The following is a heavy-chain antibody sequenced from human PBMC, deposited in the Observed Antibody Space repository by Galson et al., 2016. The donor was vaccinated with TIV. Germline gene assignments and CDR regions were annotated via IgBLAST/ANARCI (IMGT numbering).Heavy chain of an antibody. CDR2: IRAYSGDT. CDR3: ATLHCSSSSCYFGLGAFDV. J-gene: IGHJ3*01. V-gene: IGHV1-18*01. D-gene: IGHD2-2*01. Sequence: QSGAEVKKPGASVKVSCKSYGYTIISQNINWVRQAPGRGLEWMGWIRAYSGDTNFAQKVQGRVSMTTDSSTNTAYMELRSLRSDDTAVYFCATLHCSSSSCYFGLGAFDVWGQGTKVTVSS. CDR1: GYTIISQN.